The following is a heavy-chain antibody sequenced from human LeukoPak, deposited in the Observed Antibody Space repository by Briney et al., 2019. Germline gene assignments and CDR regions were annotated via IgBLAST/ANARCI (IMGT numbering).Heavy chain of an antibody. J-gene: IGHJ4*02. CDR3: ARDPHSSSWYDY. CDR1: GYTFTSYY. D-gene: IGHD6-13*01. CDR2: INPSGGST. V-gene: IGHV1-46*01. Sequence: ASMKVSCKAPGYTFTSYYMHWYRQAPGQGLEWMGIINPSGGSTSCSQKFQGRVTMTRDTSTSTVYMELSSLRSEDTAVYYCARDPHSSSWYDYWGQGTLVTVSS.